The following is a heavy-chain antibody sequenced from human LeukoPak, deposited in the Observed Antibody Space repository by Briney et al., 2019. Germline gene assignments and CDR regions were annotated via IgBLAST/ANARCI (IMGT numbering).Heavy chain of an antibody. Sequence: SETLSLTCTVSGGSISSGDYFWSWIRQHPGKGLEWIGYIYYSGSTYYNPSLKSRVAISVDTSKNQFSLTVSSVTAANTAVYYCTRDVPRSSGYPDNWGQGTLVTVSS. CDR1: GGSISSGDYF. J-gene: IGHJ4*02. D-gene: IGHD3-22*01. CDR3: TRDVPRSSGYPDN. CDR2: IYYSGST. V-gene: IGHV4-31*03.